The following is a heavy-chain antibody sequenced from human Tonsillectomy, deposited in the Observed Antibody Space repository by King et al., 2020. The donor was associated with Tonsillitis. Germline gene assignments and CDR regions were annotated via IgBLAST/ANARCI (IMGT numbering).Heavy chain of an antibody. V-gene: IGHV4-39*01. CDR1: GGSISSSSYY. D-gene: IGHD6-19*01. J-gene: IGHJ4*02. CDR3: AIQGIAVAGTMLNDY. Sequence: QLQESGPGLVKPSETLSLTCTVSGGSISSSSYYWGWIRQSPGKGLEWIGSIYYSGSTYYNPSLKSRVTISVDTSKNQSSLRLSSVTAADTAVYYCAIQGIAVAGTMLNDYWGQGTLVTVSS. CDR2: IYYSGST.